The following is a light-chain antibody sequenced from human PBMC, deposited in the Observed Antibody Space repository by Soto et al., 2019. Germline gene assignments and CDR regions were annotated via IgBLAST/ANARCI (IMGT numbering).Light chain of an antibody. CDR3: QQYNNWPIT. J-gene: IGKJ5*01. CDR2: GAS. V-gene: IGKV3-15*01. CDR1: QGVTDN. Sequence: EVVMTQSPATLSVSPGDGATLSCRASQGVTDNLAWYRQKPGQVPRLLIYGASTRATGIPARFSGSGSGTEFTLTISSLQSEDFAIYYCQQYNNWPITFGQGTRLEIK.